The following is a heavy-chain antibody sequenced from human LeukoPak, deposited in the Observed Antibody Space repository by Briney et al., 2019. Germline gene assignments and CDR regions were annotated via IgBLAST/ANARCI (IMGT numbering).Heavy chain of an antibody. CDR1: GFTFSNYA. J-gene: IGHJ5*02. D-gene: IGHD3-3*01. CDR3: ARGSYYDFWSGKVRGWAYNWFDP. Sequence: RSGGSLRLSCAASGFTFSNYAMHWVRQAPGKGLEWVAVISYDGSNKYYSDSVKGRFTISRDNSKNTLYLQMNSLRAEDTAVYYCARGSYYDFWSGKVRGWAYNWFDPWGQGTLVTVSS. CDR2: ISYDGSNK. V-gene: IGHV3-30-3*01.